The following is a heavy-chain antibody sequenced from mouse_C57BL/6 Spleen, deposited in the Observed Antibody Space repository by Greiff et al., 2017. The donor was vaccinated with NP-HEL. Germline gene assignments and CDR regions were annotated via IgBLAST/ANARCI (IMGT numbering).Heavy chain of an antibody. J-gene: IGHJ1*03. V-gene: IGHV1-61*01. D-gene: IGHD1-1*02. CDR3: ARGGSYSYWYFDV. CDR2: LYPSDSET. Sequence: QVQLQQPGAELVRPGSSVKLSCKASGSTFTSYWMDWVKQRPGHGLEWIGNLYPSDSETHYNQKFKYKAPLTVAKSSSTAYMQLSSLTSADSAVFYGARGGSYSYWYFDVWGTGTTVTVAA. CDR1: GSTFTSYW.